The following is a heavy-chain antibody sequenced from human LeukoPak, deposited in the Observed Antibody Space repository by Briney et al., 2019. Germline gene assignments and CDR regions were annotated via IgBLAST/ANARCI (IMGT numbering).Heavy chain of an antibody. CDR1: GFTFSSYG. CDR3: AKLPHGRRFGELWWFDP. CDR2: TRYDGSNK. Sequence: PGGSLRLSCAASGFTFSSYGMHWVRQAPGKGLEWVAFTRYDGSNKYYADSVKGRFTISRDNSKNTLYLQMNSLRAEDTAVYYCAKLPHGRRFGELWWFDPWGQGTLVTVSS. J-gene: IGHJ5*02. D-gene: IGHD3-10*01. V-gene: IGHV3-30*02.